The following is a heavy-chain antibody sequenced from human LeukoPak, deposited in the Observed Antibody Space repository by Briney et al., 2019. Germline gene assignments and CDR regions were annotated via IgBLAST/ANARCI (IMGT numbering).Heavy chain of an antibody. J-gene: IGHJ6*03. D-gene: IGHD3-10*01. Sequence: GGSLRLPCAASGFSFNSYEMNWVRQAPGKGLEWVSYISSSGSTIYYADSVKGRFTISRDNAKNSLFLQMNSLRAEDTTVFYCARGPYASGSYGRRGWVSYMDVWGKGTTVTISS. CDR1: GFSFNSYE. V-gene: IGHV3-48*03. CDR3: ARGPYASGSYGRRGWVSYMDV. CDR2: ISSSGSTI.